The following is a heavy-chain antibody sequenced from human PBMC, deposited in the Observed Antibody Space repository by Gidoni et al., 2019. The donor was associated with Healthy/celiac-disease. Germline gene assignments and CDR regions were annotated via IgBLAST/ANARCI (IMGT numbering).Heavy chain of an antibody. CDR3: AKDAAAGPTWWFDP. V-gene: IGHV3-43*01. J-gene: IGHJ5*02. CDR2: ISWDGGST. D-gene: IGHD6-13*01. CDR1: GFTFDDYT. Sequence: EVQLVESGGVVVQPGGSLRLSCAASGFTFDDYTMHWVRQAPGKGLGWVSLISWDGGSTYYADSVKGRFTIARDNSKNSLYLQMNSLRTEDTALYYCAKDAAAGPTWWFDPWGQGTLVTVSS.